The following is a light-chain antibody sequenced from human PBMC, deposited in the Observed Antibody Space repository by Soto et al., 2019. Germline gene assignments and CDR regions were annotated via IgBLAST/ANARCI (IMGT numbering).Light chain of an antibody. J-gene: IGKJ1*01. CDR3: QHYDSLRWT. Sequence: EIVLTQSPGTLSLSPGERATLSCRASQSVSGTYLTWYQHKPGQAPRLLIYEASRRATGIPDRFSGSGSGTDFSLTISRLGPEDFAVYYCQHYDSLRWTFGLGTKVEIK. V-gene: IGKV3-20*01. CDR2: EAS. CDR1: QSVSGTY.